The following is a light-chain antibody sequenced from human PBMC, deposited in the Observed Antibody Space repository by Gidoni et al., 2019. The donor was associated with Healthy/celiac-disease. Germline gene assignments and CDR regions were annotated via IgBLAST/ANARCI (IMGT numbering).Light chain of an antibody. CDR3: QQYNSYSIX. J-gene: IGKJ5*01. CDR1: QSISSW. CDR2: KAS. V-gene: IGKV1-5*03. Sequence: DIQMTQSPSTLSASVGDRVTITCRASQSISSWLAWYQQKPGKAPKRLIYKASSLESGVPSRFSGSGSGTEFTLTISSLQPDDFATYYCQQYNSYSIXXXQGTRLEIK.